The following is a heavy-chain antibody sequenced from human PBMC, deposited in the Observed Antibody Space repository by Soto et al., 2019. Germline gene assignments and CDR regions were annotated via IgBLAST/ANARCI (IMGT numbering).Heavy chain of an antibody. D-gene: IGHD1-26*01. J-gene: IGHJ5*02. Sequence: PSETLSLTCTVSGGSVSRYYWSWIRQPPGKGLEWLGYVFNGATTKYNPSLESRLTISVDTSKNQFSLKLSSVTAADTAVYYCARAGQRGPFNGRWFDPWGQGTLVTVSS. CDR1: GGSVSRYY. CDR3: ARAGQRGPFNGRWFDP. CDR2: VFNGATT. V-gene: IGHV4-59*02.